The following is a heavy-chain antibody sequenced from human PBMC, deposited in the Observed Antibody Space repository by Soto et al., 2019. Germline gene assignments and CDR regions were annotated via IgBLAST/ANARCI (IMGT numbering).Heavy chain of an antibody. J-gene: IGHJ6*02. Sequence: ASVKVSCKASGYTFSDFDINWLRQASGQGPKWMGWMNAKSGDTFFAQRFQGKFNMTWDTSLSTAYMEVGSLTSDDTAIYYCARGNPFNYAGFDVWGQGTTVTVSS. CDR1: GYTFSDFD. CDR3: ARGNPFNYAGFDV. CDR2: MNAKSGDT. V-gene: IGHV1-8*01. D-gene: IGHD3-16*01.